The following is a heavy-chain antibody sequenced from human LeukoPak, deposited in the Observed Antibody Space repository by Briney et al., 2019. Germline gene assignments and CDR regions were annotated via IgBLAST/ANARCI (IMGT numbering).Heavy chain of an antibody. J-gene: IGHJ4*02. D-gene: IGHD3-10*01. CDR2: IYYSGRT. CDR1: GGSISSNTYY. Sequence: SETLSLTCTVSGGSISSNTYYWGWIRQPPGKGLEWIVTIYYSGRTYYNPSLKSRVTISVYTSKNHFSLKLSSATAADTAVYYFFFGLGSYLPFDYWGQGTLVTVSS. V-gene: IGHV4-39*02. CDR3: FFGLGSYLPFDY.